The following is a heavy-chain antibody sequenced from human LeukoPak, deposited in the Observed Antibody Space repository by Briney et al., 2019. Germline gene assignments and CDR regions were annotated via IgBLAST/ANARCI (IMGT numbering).Heavy chain of an antibody. Sequence: QTGGSLRLSCAASGFTFSLYGMHWVRQAPGKGLDWVAFIRYDGSNIYYADSVKGRFTISRDNSKNTLYLQMNSLRAEGTAVYYCAKDKSSGGSGYVSAFDIWGQGAMVTVSS. J-gene: IGHJ3*02. D-gene: IGHD3-22*01. CDR3: AKDKSSGGSGYVSAFDI. CDR2: IRYDGSNI. CDR1: GFTFSLYG. V-gene: IGHV3-30*02.